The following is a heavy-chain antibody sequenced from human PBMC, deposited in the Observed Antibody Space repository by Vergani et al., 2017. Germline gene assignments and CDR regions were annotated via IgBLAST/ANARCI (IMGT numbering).Heavy chain of an antibody. D-gene: IGHD3-10*01. CDR1: GESFSSFY. Sequence: QVQLQQWGAGVVKPSGTLSLTCAVFGESFSSFYWSWIRQPPGKGLEWIGEINNDGHTNYNPSLESRVTVSMDTAKNQFSLNLMSVTAADTAMYYRAVRPRVNLVGGEIVTKRTFDYWGQGSLVTVSS. V-gene: IGHV4-34*02. J-gene: IGHJ4*02. CDR3: AVRPRVNLVGGEIVTKRTFDY. CDR2: INNDGHT.